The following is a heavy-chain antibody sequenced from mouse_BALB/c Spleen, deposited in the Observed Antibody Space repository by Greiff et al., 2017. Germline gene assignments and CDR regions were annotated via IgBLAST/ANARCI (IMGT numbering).Heavy chain of an antibody. CDR1: GYTFTSYW. D-gene: IGHD2-4*01. J-gene: IGHJ4*01. CDR2: INPSTGYT. Sequence: QVQLQQSGAELAKPGASVKMSCKASGYTFTSYWMHWVKQRPGQGLEWIGYINPSTGYTEYNQKFKDKATLTADKSSSTAYMQLSSLTSEDSAVYYCARRSTMIAYAMDYWGQGTSVTVSS. V-gene: IGHV1-7*01. CDR3: ARRSTMIAYAMDY.